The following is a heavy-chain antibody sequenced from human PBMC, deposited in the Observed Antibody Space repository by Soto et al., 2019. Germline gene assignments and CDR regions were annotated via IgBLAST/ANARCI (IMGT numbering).Heavy chain of an antibody. J-gene: IGHJ4*02. D-gene: IGHD6-19*01. CDR3: APQNLYRSGWYPDY. V-gene: IGHV4-59*01. Sequence: SETLSLTCTVSGGSISSYYWSWIRQPPGKGLEWIGYIYYSATANYNPSLKSRVTISVDTSKNQFSLKLTSVTAADTAVYYCAPQNLYRSGWYPDYCGQGPQVTVSS. CDR1: GGSISSYY. CDR2: IYYSATA.